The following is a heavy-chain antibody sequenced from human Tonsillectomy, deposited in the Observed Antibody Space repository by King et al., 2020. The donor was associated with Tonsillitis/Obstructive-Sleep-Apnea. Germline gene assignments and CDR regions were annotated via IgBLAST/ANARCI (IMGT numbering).Heavy chain of an antibody. CDR2: IRSTAYTYAT. CDR3: TPEGTGFGS. D-gene: IGHD1-1*01. V-gene: IGHV3-73*01. Sequence: VQLVESGGGLVQPGGSLKLSCAASGFTFSGSTMHWVRQASGKGLEWVGRIRSTAYTYATAYAASVKGRFTISRDDSKNTAYLQMNSLKTEDTAVYYCTPEGTGFGSWGQGTLVTVSS. J-gene: IGHJ4*02. CDR1: GFTFSGST.